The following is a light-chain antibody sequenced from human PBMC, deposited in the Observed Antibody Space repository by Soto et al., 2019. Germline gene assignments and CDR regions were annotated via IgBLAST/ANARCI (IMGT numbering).Light chain of an antibody. CDR3: SSYGGTTNLL. Sequence: QSVLTQPPSASGSPGQSVTISCTGTSSDVGGYKYVSWYQQHPGKAPKLMIFEVHKRPSGVPDRFSGSKSGNTASLTVSGLQAEDEADYYCSSYGGTTNLLFGGGTQLTVL. CDR2: EVH. CDR1: SSDVGGYKY. V-gene: IGLV2-8*01. J-gene: IGLJ7*01.